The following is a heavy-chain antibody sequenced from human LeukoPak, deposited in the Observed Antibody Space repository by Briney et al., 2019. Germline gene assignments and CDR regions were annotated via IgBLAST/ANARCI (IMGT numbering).Heavy chain of an antibody. CDR1: GGTFSSYA. Sequence: SVKVSCKASGGTFSSYAISWVRQAPGQGLEWMGGIIPIFGTANYAQKFQGRVTITADKSTSTAYMELSSLRSEDTAVYYCARGEGYCSGGSCRLFDYWGQGTLVTVSS. J-gene: IGHJ4*02. D-gene: IGHD2-15*01. CDR2: IIPIFGTA. CDR3: ARGEGYCSGGSCRLFDY. V-gene: IGHV1-69*06.